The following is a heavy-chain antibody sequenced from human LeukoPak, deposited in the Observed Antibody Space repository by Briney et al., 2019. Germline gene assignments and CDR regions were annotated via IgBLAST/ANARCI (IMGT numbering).Heavy chain of an antibody. CDR1: GFTFTSYG. D-gene: IGHD3-22*01. CDR2: ISASNGNT. J-gene: IGHJ4*02. Sequence: ASVKVSCKASGFTFTSYGFSWVRQAPGQGLEWMGWISASNGNTNYAQKFQGRVTMTADTSTSTAYMELRSLRSDDTAVYYCGRDTYYYESSGYYNCWGQGTLVTVSS. V-gene: IGHV1-18*01. CDR3: GRDTYYYESSGYYNC.